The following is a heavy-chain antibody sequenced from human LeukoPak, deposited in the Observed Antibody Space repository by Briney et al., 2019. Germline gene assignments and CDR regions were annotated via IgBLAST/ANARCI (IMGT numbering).Heavy chain of an antibody. J-gene: IGHJ4*02. CDR2: INHSGST. V-gene: IGHV4-34*01. Sequence: SETLSLTCAVYGGSFSGYYWSWIRQPPGKGLEWTGEINHSGSTNYNPSLKSRVTISVDTSKNQFSLKLSSVTAADTAVYYCARGRGVFGVVIKTLYYFDYWGQGTLVTVSS. D-gene: IGHD3-3*01. CDR3: ARGRGVFGVVIKTLYYFDY. CDR1: GGSFSGYY.